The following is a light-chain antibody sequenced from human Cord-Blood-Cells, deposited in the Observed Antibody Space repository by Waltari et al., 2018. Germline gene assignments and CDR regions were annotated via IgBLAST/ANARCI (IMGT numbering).Light chain of an antibody. Sequence: AFQLTQSPSSLSASVGVGVTITCRARQGISSSLAWYQQKPGKAPKLLIYDASSLESGVPSRFSGSGSGTDFTLTISSLQPEDFATYYCQQYNSYPLTFGGGTKVEIK. CDR1: QGISSS. J-gene: IGKJ4*01. V-gene: IGKV1-13*02. CDR3: QQYNSYPLT. CDR2: DAS.